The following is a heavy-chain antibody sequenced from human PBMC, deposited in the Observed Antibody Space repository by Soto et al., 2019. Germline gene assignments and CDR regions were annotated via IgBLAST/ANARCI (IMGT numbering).Heavy chain of an antibody. D-gene: IGHD3-3*01. CDR1: GFTFSSYA. V-gene: IGHV3-30-3*01. CDR2: ISYDGSNK. CDR3: ARAAKYDFWSGYQSLTHSGMDV. J-gene: IGHJ6*02. Sequence: PGGSLRLSCAASGFTFSSYAMHWVRQAPGKGLEWVAVISYDGSNKYYADSVKGRFTISRDNSKNTLYLQMNSLRAEDTAVYYCARAAKYDFWSGYQSLTHSGMDVWGQGTTVIVSS.